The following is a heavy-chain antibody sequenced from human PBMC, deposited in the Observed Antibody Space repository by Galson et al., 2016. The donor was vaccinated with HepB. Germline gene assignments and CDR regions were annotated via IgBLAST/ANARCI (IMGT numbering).Heavy chain of an antibody. CDR1: GGSIRSGSYQ. V-gene: IGHV4-61*09. CDR2: FHISGNT. D-gene: IGHD3-16*01. Sequence: TLSLTCAVSGGSIRSGSYQWTWIRQPAGKGLEWIGHFHISGNTRYNPSLESRVTILADTAKNEISLRLTSVTAADTAVYYCAKGLVSSVDGGVFFDYWGQGAQVSVSS. J-gene: IGHJ4*02. CDR3: AKGLVSSVDGGVFFDY.